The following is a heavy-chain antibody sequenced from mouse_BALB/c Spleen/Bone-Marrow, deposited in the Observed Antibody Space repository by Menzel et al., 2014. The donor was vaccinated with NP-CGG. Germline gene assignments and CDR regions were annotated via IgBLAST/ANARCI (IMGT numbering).Heavy chain of an antibody. J-gene: IGHJ4*01. CDR3: ARPYGRGAMDY. CDR2: IDPYNGGT. D-gene: IGHD1-1*01. CDR1: GYAFTSYN. Sequence: EVQLVESGPELVKPGASVKVSCKASGYAFTSYNVYWAKQSHGKSLEWIGYIDPYNGGTSYNQKFKGKATLTVDKSSSTAYMHLNSLTSEDSAVYYCARPYGRGAMDYWGQGTSVTVSS. V-gene: IGHV1S135*01.